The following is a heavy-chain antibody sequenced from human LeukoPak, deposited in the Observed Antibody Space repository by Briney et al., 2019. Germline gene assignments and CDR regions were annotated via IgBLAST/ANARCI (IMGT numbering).Heavy chain of an antibody. Sequence: TSETLSLTCTVSGGSISSYYWSWIRPPPGKGLEWFGYIYYSGSTNYNPSLKSRVTITVDTSKNQFSLKLSSVTAADTAVYYCARGYGGGSGLDYWGQGTLVTVSS. CDR2: IYYSGST. CDR1: GGSISSYY. V-gene: IGHV4-59*01. CDR3: ARGYGGGSGLDY. J-gene: IGHJ4*02. D-gene: IGHD3-10*01.